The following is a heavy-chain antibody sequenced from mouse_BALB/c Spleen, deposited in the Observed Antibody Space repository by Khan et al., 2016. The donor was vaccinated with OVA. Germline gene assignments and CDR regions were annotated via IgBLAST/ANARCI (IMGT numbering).Heavy chain of an antibody. CDR1: GYSITSDYA. D-gene: IGHD1-1*01. V-gene: IGHV3-2*02. Sequence: EVQLQESGPGLVKPSQSLSLTCTVTGYSITSDYAWNWIRQFPGNKLEWMGYISYSGNTKYNPSLKSRISITRDTSENQFFLQLNSVTIEDTATYYCARIYGGDFAYWGQGTPLTVSS. CDR3: ARIYGGDFAY. J-gene: IGHJ2*01. CDR2: ISYSGNT.